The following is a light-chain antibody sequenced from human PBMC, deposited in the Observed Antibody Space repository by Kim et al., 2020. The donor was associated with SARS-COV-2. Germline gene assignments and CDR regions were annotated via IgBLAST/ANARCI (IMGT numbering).Light chain of an antibody. CDR1: QSISSW. CDR2: DAS. J-gene: IGKJ4*01. V-gene: IGKV1-5*01. Sequence: DIQMTQSPSTLSASVGDRVTITCRASQSISSWLAWYQQKPGKAPKLLIYDASSLESGVPSRFSGSGSGTEFTLTISSLQPDDFATYYCQQYNSYSLTFGGATKVDTK. CDR3: QQYNSYSLT.